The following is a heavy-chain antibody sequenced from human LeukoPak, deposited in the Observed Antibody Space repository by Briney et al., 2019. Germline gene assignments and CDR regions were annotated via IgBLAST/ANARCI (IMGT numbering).Heavy chain of an antibody. J-gene: IGHJ4*02. Sequence: PGGSLRLSCAASGFTFRNYGMHWVRLAPGKGLEWVAFIRYDGSIKYYADSVKGRFTISRDNSKNTLYLQMNNLRAEDTAVYYCAKADCSGGSCYYSDYWGQGTLVTVSS. CDR1: GFTFRNYG. CDR2: IRYDGSIK. CDR3: AKADCSGGSCYYSDY. V-gene: IGHV3-30*02. D-gene: IGHD2-15*01.